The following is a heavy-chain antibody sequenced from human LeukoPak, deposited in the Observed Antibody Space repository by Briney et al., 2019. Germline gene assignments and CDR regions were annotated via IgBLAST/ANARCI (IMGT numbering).Heavy chain of an antibody. CDR1: GGSISSYF. CDR3: ARRDYYYYYMDV. Sequence: SETLSLTCTVSGGSISSYFWSWIRQPPGKGLGWIGYIYYSGSTNYNPSLTSRVTISLDTSKNQFSLKLSSVTAADTAVYYCARRDYYYYYMDVWGKGTTVTVSS. V-gene: IGHV4-59*01. J-gene: IGHJ6*03. CDR2: IYYSGST.